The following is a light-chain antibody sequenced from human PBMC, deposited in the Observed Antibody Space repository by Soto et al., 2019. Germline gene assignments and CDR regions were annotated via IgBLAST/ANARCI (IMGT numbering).Light chain of an antibody. J-gene: IGKJ5*01. CDR3: QQYGTSPII. CDR1: QTVSSY. Sequence: ENVLTQSPGTLSLSPGERATLSCRASQTVSSYLTWYQQRPGQAPRLLIYGASKRATGIPDRFSGSGSGTDFTLTISTLEPEDFALYYCQQYGTSPIIFGQGTRLEIK. CDR2: GAS. V-gene: IGKV3-20*01.